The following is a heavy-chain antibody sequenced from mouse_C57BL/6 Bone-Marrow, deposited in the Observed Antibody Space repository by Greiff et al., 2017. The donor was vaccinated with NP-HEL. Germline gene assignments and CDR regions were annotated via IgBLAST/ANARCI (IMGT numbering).Heavy chain of an antibody. J-gene: IGHJ3*01. CDR1: GYTFTEYT. CDR2: FYPGSGSI. Sequence: VKLVESGAELVKPGASVKLSCKASGYTFTEYTIHWVKQRSGQGLEWIGWFYPGSGSIKYNEKFKDKATLTADKSSSTVYMELSRLTSEDSAVYFCARHEDGGLGFAYWGQGTLVTVSA. V-gene: IGHV1-62-2*01. CDR3: ARHEDGGLGFAY.